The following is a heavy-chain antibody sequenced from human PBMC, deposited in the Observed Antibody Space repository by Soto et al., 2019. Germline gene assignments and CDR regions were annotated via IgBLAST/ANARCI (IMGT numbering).Heavy chain of an antibody. CDR2: IYPGDSAK. Sequence: GESLKISCKASGYAFSDYWIGWVRQKPGKGPEWLGSIYPGDSAKRYRPPFEAQGTISGDKSISTAFLQVTGLKASDTAKYYCASHASLPYCYSPVRSGLDVWGQATMVTAS. CDR3: ASHASLPYCYSPVRSGLDV. V-gene: IGHV5-51*01. J-gene: IGHJ6*02. CDR1: GYAFSDYW. D-gene: IGHD2-21*01.